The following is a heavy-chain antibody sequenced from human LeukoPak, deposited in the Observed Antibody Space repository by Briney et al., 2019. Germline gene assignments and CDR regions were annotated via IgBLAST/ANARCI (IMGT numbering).Heavy chain of an antibody. D-gene: IGHD6-13*01. CDR1: GGSISSYY. V-gene: IGHV4-59*01. J-gene: IGHJ5*02. Sequence: PSETLSLTCTVSGGSISSYYWSWIRQPPGKGLEWIGYIYYSGSTNYNPSLKSRVTISVDTSKNQFSLKLSSVTAADTAVYYCARVSEYSSSWYGYNWFDPWGQGTLVTVSS. CDR2: IYYSGST. CDR3: ARVSEYSSSWYGYNWFDP.